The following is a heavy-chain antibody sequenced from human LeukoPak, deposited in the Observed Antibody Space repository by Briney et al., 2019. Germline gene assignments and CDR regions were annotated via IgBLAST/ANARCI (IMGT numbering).Heavy chain of an antibody. CDR2: IYTGDNT. Sequence: GGSLRLSCAASGFTVSSNYMTWVRQAPGKGLEWVSIIYTGDNTYYADSVKGRFTISRDDSKNTLYLQMNSLKTEDTAVYYCTTDYDSYGMDVWGQGTTVTVSS. CDR1: GFTVSSNY. D-gene: IGHD3-3*01. J-gene: IGHJ6*02. CDR3: TTDYDSYGMDV. V-gene: IGHV3-66*01.